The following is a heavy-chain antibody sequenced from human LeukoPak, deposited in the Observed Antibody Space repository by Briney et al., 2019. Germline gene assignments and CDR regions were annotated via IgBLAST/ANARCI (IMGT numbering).Heavy chain of an antibody. D-gene: IGHD4-17*01. CDR1: GYTFTNYW. CDR2: IYPGDSDT. Sequence: GESLKISCKGSGYTFTNYWIGWVRQMPGKGLEWMGIIYPGDSDTRYSPSFQGQVTISADKSISTAYLQWSSLKASDSAVYYCARHNGDYAVDYWGQGTLVTVSS. J-gene: IGHJ4*02. CDR3: ARHNGDYAVDY. V-gene: IGHV5-51*01.